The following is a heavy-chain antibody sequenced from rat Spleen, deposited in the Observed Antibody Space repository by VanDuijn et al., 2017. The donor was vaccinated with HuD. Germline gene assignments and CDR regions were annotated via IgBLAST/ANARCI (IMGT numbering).Heavy chain of an antibody. CDR2: ISPSGATT. Sequence: EVQLVESGGGLVQPGRSLKLSCAASGFTPSDYVMHWIRQPPTKGLEWVTSISPSGATTNYRDSVKGRFTISRDNARGTLYLQMDSLRSEDTATYYCARVGTRVSRFAYWGQGVMVTVSS. D-gene: IGHD1-4*01. V-gene: IGHV5-19*01. CDR3: ARVGTRVSRFAY. CDR1: GFTPSDYV. J-gene: IGHJ2*01.